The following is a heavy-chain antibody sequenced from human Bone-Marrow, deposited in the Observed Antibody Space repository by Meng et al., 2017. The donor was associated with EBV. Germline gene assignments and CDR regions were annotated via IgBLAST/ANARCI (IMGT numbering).Heavy chain of an antibody. Sequence: QVQLVHSGAEVKKPXXSVKVSCKASGYTFTGYYMHWVRQAPGQGLEWMGRINPNSGGTNYAQKFQGRVTMTRDTSISTAYMELSRLRSDDTAVYYCARGVSSSWYYFDYWGQGTLVTVSS. J-gene: IGHJ4*02. V-gene: IGHV1-2*06. CDR1: GYTFTGYY. CDR3: ARGVSSSWYYFDY. D-gene: IGHD6-13*01. CDR2: INPNSGGT.